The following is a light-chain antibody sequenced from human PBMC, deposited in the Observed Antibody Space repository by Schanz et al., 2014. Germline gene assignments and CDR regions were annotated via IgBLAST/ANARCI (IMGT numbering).Light chain of an antibody. Sequence: EIVLTQSPATLSLSPGERATLSCRASQSVRSYLAWYQQKPGQAPRLLIYGASSRATGIPDRFGGSGSGTDFTLTISRLEPEDFAVYYCQQYDSPPLTFGGGTKVEIK. V-gene: IGKV3-20*01. CDR1: QSVRSY. CDR2: GAS. J-gene: IGKJ4*01. CDR3: QQYDSPPLT.